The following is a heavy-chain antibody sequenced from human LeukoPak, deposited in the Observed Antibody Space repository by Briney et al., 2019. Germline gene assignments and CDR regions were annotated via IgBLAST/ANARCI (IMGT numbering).Heavy chain of an antibody. J-gene: IGHJ3*02. CDR2: ISSSGSTI. CDR1: GFTFSSYE. D-gene: IGHD4-17*01. CDR3: KARRVEIVATGDVYGDYDRARDAFDI. V-gene: IGHV3-48*03. Sequence: PGGSLRLSCAASGFTFSSYEMNWVRQAPGKGLEWVSYISSSGSTIYYADSVKGRFTISRDNAKNSLYLQMNSLRAEETAVYYCKARRVEIVATGDVYGDYDRARDAFDIWGQGTMVTVSS.